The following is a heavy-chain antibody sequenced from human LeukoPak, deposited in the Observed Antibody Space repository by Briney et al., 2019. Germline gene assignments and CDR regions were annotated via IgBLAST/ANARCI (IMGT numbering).Heavy chain of an antibody. J-gene: IGHJ4*02. CDR1: GGSFSGYY. Sequence: SETLSLTCAVYGGSFSGYYWSWIRQPPGQGLEWIGEINHSGSTNYNPSLKSRVTISVDTSKNQFSLKLSSVTAADTAVYYCARDVSLGAYKQKNTYSGSYYLSWGQGTLVTVSS. D-gene: IGHD1-26*01. CDR3: ARDVSLGAYKQKNTYSGSYYLS. CDR2: INHSGST. V-gene: IGHV4-34*01.